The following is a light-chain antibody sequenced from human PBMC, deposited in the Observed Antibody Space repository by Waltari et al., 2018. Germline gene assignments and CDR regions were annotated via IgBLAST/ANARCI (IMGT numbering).Light chain of an antibody. Sequence: QSGLTQPPSVSAAPGQRVTISCSGGTSNIGNNYLSWYRQFPGTAPKSLIYESTERPSGIPGRFSGSKSGTSATLDITGLQAGDEADYYCGTWDSSLSGAVFGGGTHLTVL. CDR2: EST. CDR3: GTWDSSLSGAV. J-gene: IGLJ7*01. V-gene: IGLV1-51*02. CDR1: TSNIGNNY.